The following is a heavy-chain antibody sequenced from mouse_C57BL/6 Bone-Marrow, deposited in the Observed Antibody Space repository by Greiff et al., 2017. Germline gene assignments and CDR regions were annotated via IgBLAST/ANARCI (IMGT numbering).Heavy chain of an antibody. CDR2: IYPRSGTP. V-gene: IGHV1-81*01. D-gene: IGHD2-4*01. J-gene: IGHJ2*01. Sequence: QVQLQQSGAELARPGASVKLSCTASGYTFTSYGLSWVKQRTGQGLEWIGEIYPRSGTPYYTEKYKGQATLTADKCSSTAYMELRSLTSEDSAVYFCARRIYYDYGYWGQGTTLTVSS. CDR3: ARRIYYDYGY. CDR1: GYTFTSYG.